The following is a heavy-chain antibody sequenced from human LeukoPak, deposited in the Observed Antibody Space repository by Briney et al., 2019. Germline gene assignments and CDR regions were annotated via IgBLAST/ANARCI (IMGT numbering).Heavy chain of an antibody. J-gene: IGHJ5*02. CDR1: GDTFTTYY. CDR3: ARDYRFRITTFGGGRRNWFDP. V-gene: IGHV1-2*02. CDR2: INPNSDDT. Sequence: GASVKVSCKASGDTFTTYYIHWVRQAPGQGLEWMGWINPNSDDTNYAQKFQGRVTMTRDKSINTVYMELSGLRSDDTAVFYCARDYRFRITTFGGGRRNWFDPWGQGTLVTVSS. D-gene: IGHD3-3*01.